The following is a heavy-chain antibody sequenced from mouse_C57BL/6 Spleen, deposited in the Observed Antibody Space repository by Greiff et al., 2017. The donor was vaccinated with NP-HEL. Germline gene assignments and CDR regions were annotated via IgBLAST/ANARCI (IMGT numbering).Heavy chain of an antibody. D-gene: IGHD1-1*01. V-gene: IGHV10-1*01. Sequence: EVQLVESGGGLVQPKGSLKLSCAASGFSFNTYAMNWVRQAPGKGLEWVARIRSKSNNYATYYADSVKDRFTISRDDSESMLYLQMNNLKTEDTAMYYCVRQHGSSSYFDYWGQGTTLTVSS. CDR2: IRSKSNNYAT. CDR1: GFSFNTYA. J-gene: IGHJ2*01. CDR3: VRQHGSSSYFDY.